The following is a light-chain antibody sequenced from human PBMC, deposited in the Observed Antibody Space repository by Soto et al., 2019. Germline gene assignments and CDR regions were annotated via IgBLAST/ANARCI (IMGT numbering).Light chain of an antibody. J-gene: IGLJ1*01. V-gene: IGLV1-44*01. Sequence: QSVLTQPPSASGTPGQRVTISCSGSSSNIGSNTVNWYQQLPGTAPKLLIYNNNQRPSGVPDRFSGSKSGTSASLAISGLQSEDEADYYCAALDDSLNGLVFGTWTKRTVL. CDR3: AALDDSLNGLV. CDR1: SSNIGSNT. CDR2: NNN.